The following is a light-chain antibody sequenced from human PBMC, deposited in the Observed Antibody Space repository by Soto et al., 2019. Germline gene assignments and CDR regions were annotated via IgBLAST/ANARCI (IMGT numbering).Light chain of an antibody. CDR2: AAS. Sequence: DIQMTQSPSSLSASVGDRVTITCRASRAINNYLAWYQQKPGKVPKVLIYAASTLHSGVPSRFSGSGSGTDFTLTISSLQPEDFATYYCQQANSFLPLTFGGGTKVDIK. V-gene: IGKV1-27*01. CDR1: RAINNY. CDR3: QQANSFLPLT. J-gene: IGKJ4*01.